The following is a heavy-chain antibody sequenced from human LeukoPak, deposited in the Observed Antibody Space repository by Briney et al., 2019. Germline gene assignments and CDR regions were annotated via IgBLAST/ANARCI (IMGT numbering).Heavy chain of an antibody. D-gene: IGHD1-26*01. Sequence: GESLKISCKDSGHTFTHYWIAWVRQMPGKGLEWMGMIYPGDSSTRYSPSFEGQVTISADTSISTAYLQWSSLQAADTAMYYCARQVGGTGHFDLWGQGTLVTVSS. CDR2: IYPGDSST. V-gene: IGHV5-51*01. J-gene: IGHJ4*02. CDR1: GHTFTHYW. CDR3: ARQVGGTGHFDL.